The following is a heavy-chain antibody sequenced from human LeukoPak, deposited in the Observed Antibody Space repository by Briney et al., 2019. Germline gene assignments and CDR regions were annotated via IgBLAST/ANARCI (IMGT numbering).Heavy chain of an antibody. CDR2: TRNKANSYTT. V-gene: IGHV3-72*01. J-gene: IGHJ6*03. CDR3: ARESERFDYYYMDV. Sequence: PGRSLRLSCAASGFTFSDHYMDWARQAPGKGLEWVGRTRNKANSYTTEYAASVKGRFTISRDDSKNSLYLQMSSLKTEDTAVYYCARESERFDYYYMDVWGKGTTVTVSS. CDR1: GFTFSDHY. D-gene: IGHD3-10*01.